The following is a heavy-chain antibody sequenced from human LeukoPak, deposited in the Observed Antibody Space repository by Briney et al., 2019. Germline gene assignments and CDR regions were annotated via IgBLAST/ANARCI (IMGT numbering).Heavy chain of an antibody. Sequence: ASVKVSCKTSGYTFTSYAMNWVRQAPGQGLEWLGWINTKTGNPTYAQGFTGRFVFSLDTSVSTAYLQISSLKAEDTAVYYCARFESTSYFDYWGQGTLVTVSS. V-gene: IGHV7-4-1*02. CDR2: INTKTGNP. D-gene: IGHD2-2*01. CDR3: ARFESTSYFDY. J-gene: IGHJ4*02. CDR1: GYTFTSYA.